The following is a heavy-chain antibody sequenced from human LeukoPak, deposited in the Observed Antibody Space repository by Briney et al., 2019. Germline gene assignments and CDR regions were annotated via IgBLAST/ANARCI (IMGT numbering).Heavy chain of an antibody. J-gene: IGHJ5*02. Sequence: SETLSLTCTVSGGSISIYYWSWIRQPPGKGLEWIGYIYYSGSTNYNPSLKSRVTISVDTSKNQFSLKLSSVTAADTAVYYCARGYDILTGDHNWFDPWGQGTLVTVSS. CDR3: ARGYDILTGDHNWFDP. V-gene: IGHV4-59*01. D-gene: IGHD3-9*01. CDR1: GGSISIYY. CDR2: IYYSGST.